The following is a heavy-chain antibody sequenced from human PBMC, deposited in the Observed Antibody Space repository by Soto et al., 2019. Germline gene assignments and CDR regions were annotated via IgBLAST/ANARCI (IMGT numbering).Heavy chain of an antibody. Sequence: VGSLRLSCVASGFPFSSHAMSWVRQTPGKGLEWVSGISGSGGPTYYADSVKGRFTISRDNSNNTLSLQMHILRVEDTAVYFCAKGGYYSLFDIWGQGTMVTVSS. J-gene: IGHJ3*02. D-gene: IGHD3-16*01. CDR2: ISGSGGPT. CDR3: AKGGYYSLFDI. CDR1: GFPFSSHA. V-gene: IGHV3-23*01.